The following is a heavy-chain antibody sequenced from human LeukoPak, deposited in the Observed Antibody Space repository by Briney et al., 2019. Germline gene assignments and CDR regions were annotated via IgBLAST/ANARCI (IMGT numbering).Heavy chain of an antibody. J-gene: IGHJ3*01. CDR3: AGHSFDTVDAFDV. D-gene: IGHD2-2*02. Sequence: GESLQISCKASGFSFTNYWIGWVREMPGKGLEWMGIIYPGDSDTRYSPSFQRQVTISADKSSSTAYLQWRSLKASDTAMYYCAGHSFDTVDAFDVWGQGTIVIVSA. CDR1: GFSFTNYW. V-gene: IGHV5-51*01. CDR2: IYPGDSDT.